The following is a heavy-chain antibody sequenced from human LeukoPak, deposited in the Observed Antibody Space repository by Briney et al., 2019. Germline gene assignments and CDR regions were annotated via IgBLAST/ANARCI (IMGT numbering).Heavy chain of an antibody. V-gene: IGHV1-18*01. CDR2: ISAYNGNT. CDR3: AKDRRSFSGSYYVDAFDI. CDR1: GYTFTSYG. J-gene: IGHJ3*02. D-gene: IGHD1-26*01. Sequence: ASVKVSCKASGYTFTSYGISWVRQAPGQGLEWMGWISAYNGNTNYVQKLQGRVTMTIDTSTSTVYMELRSLRSDDTAVYYCAKDRRSFSGSYYVDAFDIWGQGTMVTVSS.